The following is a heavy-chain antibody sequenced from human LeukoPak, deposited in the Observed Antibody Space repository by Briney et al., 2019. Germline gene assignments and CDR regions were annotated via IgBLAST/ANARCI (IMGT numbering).Heavy chain of an antibody. CDR2: INPNSGGT. J-gene: IGHJ3*01. CDR1: GYTFTSYD. CDR3: ARQELGLLPFGP. V-gene: IGHV1-2*02. D-gene: IGHD7-27*01. Sequence: ASVKVSCKASGYTFTSYDINWVRQAPGQGLEWMGWINPNSGGTNYAQKFQGRVTMTRDTSISTAYMELSRLRSDDTAVYYCARQELGLLPFGPWGQGTMVTVSS.